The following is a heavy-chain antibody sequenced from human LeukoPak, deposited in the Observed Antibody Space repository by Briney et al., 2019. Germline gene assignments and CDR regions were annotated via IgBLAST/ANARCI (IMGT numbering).Heavy chain of an antibody. Sequence: RASVKVSCKASGGTFSSYAISWVRQAPGQGLEWMGGIIPIFGTANYAQKFQGRVTITADESTSTAYMELSSLRSDDTAVYYCAKDPLSSTTSQNWLDPWGQGTLVIVSP. CDR2: IIPIFGTA. CDR1: GGTFSSYA. CDR3: AKDPLSSTTSQNWLDP. V-gene: IGHV1-69*13. J-gene: IGHJ5*02. D-gene: IGHD2-2*01.